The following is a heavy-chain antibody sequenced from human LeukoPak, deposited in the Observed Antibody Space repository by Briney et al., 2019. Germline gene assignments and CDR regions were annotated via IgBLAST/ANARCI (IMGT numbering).Heavy chain of an antibody. V-gene: IGHV3-23*01. Sequence: GGSLRLSCAASGFTFSSYAMSWVRQAPGKGLEWVSAISGSGGSTSSADSVRGRFTISRDNSKNTLFLQMNSLRAEDTAVYYCAIHSSNWYEGYFDYWGQGTLVTVSS. J-gene: IGHJ4*02. CDR1: GFTFSSYA. CDR3: AIHSSNWYEGYFDY. D-gene: IGHD6-13*01. CDR2: ISGSGGST.